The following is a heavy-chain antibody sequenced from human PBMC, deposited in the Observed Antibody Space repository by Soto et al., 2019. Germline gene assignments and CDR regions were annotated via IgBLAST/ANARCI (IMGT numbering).Heavy chain of an antibody. Sequence: QVQLVQSGAEVKKPGASVKVSCKASGYTFTSYGISWVRQAPGQGLEWMGWISAYNGNTNYAQKLQGRVTMTTDTSTSTAYMELRSLRSDDTAVYYCARVTLRFFEWSPSYAPDFDYWGQGTLVTVSS. J-gene: IGHJ4*02. CDR3: ARVTLRFFEWSPSYAPDFDY. CDR1: GYTFTSYG. D-gene: IGHD3-3*01. V-gene: IGHV1-18*01. CDR2: ISAYNGNT.